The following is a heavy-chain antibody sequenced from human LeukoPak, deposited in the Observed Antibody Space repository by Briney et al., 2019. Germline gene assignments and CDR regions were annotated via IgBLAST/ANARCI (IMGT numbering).Heavy chain of an antibody. V-gene: IGHV3-13*01. CDR3: ARGTAQYDAFDI. Sequence: GSLRLSCAASGFTFSSYDMHWVRQATGKGLEWVSAIYRAGDTYYPCSVKGRFTISRENAKNSLYLQMNSLRAGDTAVYYCARGTAQYDAFDIWGQGTMVTVSS. CDR1: GFTFSSYD. CDR2: IYRAGDT. J-gene: IGHJ3*02. D-gene: IGHD2-2*01.